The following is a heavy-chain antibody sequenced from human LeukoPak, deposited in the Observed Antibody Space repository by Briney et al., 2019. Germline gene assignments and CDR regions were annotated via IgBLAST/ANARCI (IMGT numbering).Heavy chain of an antibody. CDR1: GYTFTSYD. CDR2: MNPNSGNT. CDR3: AREPIAAAATDY. Sequence: ASVKVSCKASGYTFTSYDINWVRQATGQGLEWMGWMNPNSGNTGYAQKFQGRVTMTRNTSISTAYMELSSLRSEDTAVYYCAREPIAAAATDYWGQGTLVTVSS. V-gene: IGHV1-8*01. D-gene: IGHD6-13*01. J-gene: IGHJ4*02.